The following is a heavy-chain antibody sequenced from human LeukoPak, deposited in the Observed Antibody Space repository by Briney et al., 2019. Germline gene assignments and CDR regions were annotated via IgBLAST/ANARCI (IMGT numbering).Heavy chain of an antibody. D-gene: IGHD4-17*01. CDR2: INPNSGGT. CDR3: ARGGNYGDSAEYFQH. J-gene: IGHJ1*01. Sequence: GASVKVSCKASGYTFTGYYMHWVRQAPGQGLEWMGRINPNSGGTNYAQKFQGRVTMTRDTSISTAYMELSRLRSDDTAVYYCARGGNYGDSAEYFQHWGQGTLVTVSS. V-gene: IGHV1-2*06. CDR1: GYTFTGYY.